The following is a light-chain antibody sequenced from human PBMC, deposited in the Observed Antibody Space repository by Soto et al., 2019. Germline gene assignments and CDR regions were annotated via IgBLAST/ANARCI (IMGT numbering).Light chain of an antibody. CDR3: QQRSNWPPT. J-gene: IGKJ1*01. V-gene: IGKV3-11*01. CDR1: QSVSSY. CDR2: DAS. Sequence: EIVLTHSPATLSLSPGERATLSCRASQSVSSYLAWYQQKPGQAPRLLIYDASNRATGIPARFSGSGSGTDFTLTISSLEPEDFAVYYCQQRSNWPPTFGQGTKVEI.